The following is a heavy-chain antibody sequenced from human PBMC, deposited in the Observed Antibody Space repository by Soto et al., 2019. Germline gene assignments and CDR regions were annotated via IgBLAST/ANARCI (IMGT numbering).Heavy chain of an antibody. CDR2: IYYSGST. CDR3: ARELVRGRYYYYGMDV. J-gene: IGHJ6*02. Sequence: SETLSLTCTVSGGSISSYYWSWIRQPPGKELEWIGYIYYSGSTNYNPSLKSRVTISVDTSKNQFSLKLSSVTAADTAVYYCARELVRGRYYYYGMDVWGQGTTVTVSS. CDR1: GGSISSYY. V-gene: IGHV4-59*01. D-gene: IGHD3-10*01.